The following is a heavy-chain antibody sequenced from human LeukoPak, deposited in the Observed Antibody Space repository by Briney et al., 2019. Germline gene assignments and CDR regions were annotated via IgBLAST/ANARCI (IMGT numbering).Heavy chain of an antibody. V-gene: IGHV3-53*01. CDR3: ARGSSGQGVYYFDY. J-gene: IGHJ4*02. CDR2: IYSGGST. Sequence: GGSLRLSCAASGFTASSNYMSWVRQAPGKGLEWVSVIYSGGSTYYADSVKGRFTISRDNSKNTLYLQMNSLRAEDTAVYYCARGSSGQGVYYFDYWGQGTLVTVSS. CDR1: GFTASSNY. D-gene: IGHD6-19*01.